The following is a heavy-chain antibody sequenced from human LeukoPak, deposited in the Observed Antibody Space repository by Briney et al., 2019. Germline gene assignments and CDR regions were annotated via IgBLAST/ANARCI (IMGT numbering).Heavy chain of an antibody. V-gene: IGHV5-10-1*01. Sequence: GESLKISCKGSGYSFTNYWISWVRQMPGKGLEWMGRINPSDSYTNYNPPFQGHVTFSVDKSIATAYLQWTTLRASDTAMYYCARGGWLDDYWGQGTLVTVSS. CDR1: GYSFTNYW. J-gene: IGHJ4*02. CDR2: INPSDSYT. D-gene: IGHD6-19*01. CDR3: ARGGWLDDY.